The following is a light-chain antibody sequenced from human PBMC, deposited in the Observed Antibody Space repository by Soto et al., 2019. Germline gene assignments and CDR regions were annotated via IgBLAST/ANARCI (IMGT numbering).Light chain of an antibody. J-gene: IGKJ5*01. CDR3: QQYGSSPPIT. CDR1: QSVSNNY. Sequence: VLTQPAGTLSLSPRERATLSCRASQSVSNNYLAWYQQRPGQAPRLLIYGASNRATGIPARFSGSGSGTDFTLTISSLEPEDFAVYYCQQYGSSPPITFGQGTRLEI. CDR2: GAS. V-gene: IGKV3-20*01.